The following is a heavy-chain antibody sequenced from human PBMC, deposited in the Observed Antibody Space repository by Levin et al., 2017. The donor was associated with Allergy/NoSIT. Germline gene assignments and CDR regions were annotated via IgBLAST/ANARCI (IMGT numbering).Heavy chain of an antibody. J-gene: IGHJ6*02. CDR3: ARGDYYETTGIHYYGMDV. CDR2: ILPLFGTP. D-gene: IGHD3-22*01. Sequence: PGESLKISCKTSGGTFINYAISWVRQAPGQGLEWMGGILPLFGTPNYAQQFQGRITIVADPSTGTANRDLCSVRSEDSCVYYCARGDYYETTGIHYYGMDVWGQGTTVTVSS. CDR1: GGTFINYA. V-gene: IGHV1-69*01.